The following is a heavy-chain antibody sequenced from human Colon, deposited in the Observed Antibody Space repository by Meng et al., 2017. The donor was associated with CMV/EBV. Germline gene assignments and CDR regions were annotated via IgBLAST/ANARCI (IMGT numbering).Heavy chain of an antibody. CDR3: ARDFFNGAYSSPGDDFDY. CDR2: INGDGSIF. CDR1: TFSCSL. J-gene: IGHJ4*02. Sequence: TFSCSLMHWVRQAPGKGLVWVSRINGDGSIFNYADSLRGLFTISRDNVENTLFLQMNSLRADDTAVYYCARDFFNGAYSSPGDDFDYWGLGTLVTVSS. D-gene: IGHD5-18*01. V-gene: IGHV3-74*01.